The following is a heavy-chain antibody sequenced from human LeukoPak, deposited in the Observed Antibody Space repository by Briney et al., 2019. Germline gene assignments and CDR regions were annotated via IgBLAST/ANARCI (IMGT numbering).Heavy chain of an antibody. CDR1: GGSFSGYY. J-gene: IGHJ4*02. CDR2: INHSGST. CDR3: ARGTDSSGKDFDY. D-gene: IGHD6-19*01. V-gene: IGHV4-34*01. Sequence: ASETPSLTCAVYGGSFSGYYWSWIRQPPGKGLEWIGEINHSGSTNYNPSLKSRVTISVDTSKNQFSLKLSSVTAADTAVYYCARGTDSSGKDFDYWGQGTLVTVSS.